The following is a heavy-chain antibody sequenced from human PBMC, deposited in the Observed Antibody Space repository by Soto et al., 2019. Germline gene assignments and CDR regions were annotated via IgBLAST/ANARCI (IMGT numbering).Heavy chain of an antibody. Sequence: SETLSLTCTVSGGSISSGGYYWSWIRQHPGKGLELIGYIYYSGSTYYNPSLKSRVTISVDTSKNQFSLKLSSVTAADTAVYYCARMGYCSSTSCYKGPWFDPWGQGTLVTVSS. J-gene: IGHJ5*02. CDR3: ARMGYCSSTSCYKGPWFDP. CDR2: IYYSGST. D-gene: IGHD2-2*02. V-gene: IGHV4-31*03. CDR1: GGSISSGGYY.